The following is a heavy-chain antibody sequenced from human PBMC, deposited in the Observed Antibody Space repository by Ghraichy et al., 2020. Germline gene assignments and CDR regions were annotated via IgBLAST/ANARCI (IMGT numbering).Heavy chain of an antibody. D-gene: IGHD3-16*01. CDR3: ARVWRRGGSGMDV. V-gene: IGHV3-48*01. J-gene: IGHJ6*02. CDR2: ISSSSSTI. Sequence: GGSLRLSCAASGFTFSSYSMNWVRQAPGKGLEWVSYISSSSSTIYYADSVKGRFTISRDNAKNSLYLQMNSLRAEDTAVYYCARVWRRGGSGMDVWGQGTTVTVSS. CDR1: GFTFSSYS.